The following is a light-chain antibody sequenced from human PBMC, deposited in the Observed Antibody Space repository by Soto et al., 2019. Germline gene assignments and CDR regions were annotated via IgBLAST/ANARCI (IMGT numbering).Light chain of an antibody. CDR1: TSDVGGYNY. J-gene: IGLJ1*01. Sequence: QSALTQPPSASGSPGQSVTISCTGTTSDVGGYNYVSWYQQRPGKAPKLMIYEVSTRPSGVPDRFSGSKSGNTASLTVSGLQAEDEADYYCISYAGNNIHVFGTGTKVTVL. V-gene: IGLV2-8*01. CDR3: ISYAGNNIHV. CDR2: EVS.